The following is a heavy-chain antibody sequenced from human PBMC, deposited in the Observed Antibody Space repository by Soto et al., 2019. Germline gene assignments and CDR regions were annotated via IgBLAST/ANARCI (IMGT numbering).Heavy chain of an antibody. J-gene: IGHJ4*02. CDR3: SRSLDY. CDR2: ISSSSSYT. Sequence: GSLRVSCTTAGFIVSNYYMSWIRQAPGKGLEWVSYISSSSSYTNYADSVKGRFTISRDNAKNSLYLQMNSLRAEDTAVYYCSRSLDYWGQGTLVTVSS. V-gene: IGHV3-11*03. CDR1: GFIVSNYY.